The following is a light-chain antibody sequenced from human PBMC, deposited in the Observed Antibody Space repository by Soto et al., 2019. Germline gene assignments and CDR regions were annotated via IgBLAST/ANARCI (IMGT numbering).Light chain of an antibody. CDR3: QSYDSSVTGWV. J-gene: IGLJ1*01. CDR2: DYN. Sequence: QSVLTQPPSVSGAPGHKVTISCAGSSSNIGANYAVHWYQQLPGTAPKLLIYDYNKRPSGVPDRFSGSKSGTSASLAITGLQAEDEADYYCQSYDSSVTGWVFGTGTKVTV. V-gene: IGLV1-40*01. CDR1: SSNIGANYA.